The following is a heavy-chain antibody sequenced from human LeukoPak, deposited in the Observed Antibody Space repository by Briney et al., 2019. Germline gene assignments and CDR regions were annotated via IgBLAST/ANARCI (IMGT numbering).Heavy chain of an antibody. D-gene: IGHD2-15*01. CDR3: ARVDGSPDY. V-gene: IGHV1-8*03. J-gene: IGHJ4*02. Sequence: ASVKVACKASGYTFTRYDINWVRLATGQGLEWLGWVNTKSGNTGSAQNFQGRVTITRDTSINTAYMELSSLRSEDTAIYYCARVDGSPDYWGQGTLVTVSS. CDR1: GYTFTRYD. CDR2: VNTKSGNT.